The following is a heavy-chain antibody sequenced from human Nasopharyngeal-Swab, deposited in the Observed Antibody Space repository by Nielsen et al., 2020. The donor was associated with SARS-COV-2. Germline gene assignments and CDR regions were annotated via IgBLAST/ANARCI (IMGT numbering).Heavy chain of an antibody. CDR2: LYGGVAT. D-gene: IGHD6-19*01. J-gene: IGHJ6*03. V-gene: IGHV3-53*04. CDR3: ARLDSGWYGNKYYYYMDV. Sequence: GESLKIACAASGFTVDSSFMTWVRQAPGKGLEWVSLLYGGVATDYAASVKGRFTISRHSSKNTLDLQMNSLRTEDTAVYYCARLDSGWYGNKYYYYMDVWGKGTTVTVSS. CDR1: GFTVDSSF.